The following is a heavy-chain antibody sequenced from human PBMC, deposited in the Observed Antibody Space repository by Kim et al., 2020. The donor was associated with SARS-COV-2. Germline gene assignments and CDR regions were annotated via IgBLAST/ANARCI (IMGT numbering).Heavy chain of an antibody. D-gene: IGHD3-16*02. CDR3: TRAMITFGGVIDT. CDR2: IRSKANSYAT. J-gene: IGHJ5*02. CDR1: GFTFSGSA. Sequence: GGSLRLSCAASGFTFSGSAMHWVRQASGKGLEWVGRIRSKANSYATAYAASVKGRFTISRDDSKNTAYLQMNSLKTEDTAVYYCTRAMITFGGVIDTWGQGTLVTVSS. V-gene: IGHV3-73*01.